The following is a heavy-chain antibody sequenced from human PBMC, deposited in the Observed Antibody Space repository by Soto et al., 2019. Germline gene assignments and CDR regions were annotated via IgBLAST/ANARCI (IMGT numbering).Heavy chain of an antibody. Sequence: SETLSLTCSVSSDSMNSGGYYWSWIRQHPGKGLEWIGYIYSNGDTYYNPSLKSRVTISVDTSKNQFSLNLTSVTAADTAVYYCARRGGSSSGYCYYAMDVWGQGTTVTVS. J-gene: IGHJ6*02. D-gene: IGHD6-6*01. V-gene: IGHV4-31*03. CDR2: IYSNGDT. CDR1: SDSMNSGGYY. CDR3: ARRGGSSSGYCYYAMDV.